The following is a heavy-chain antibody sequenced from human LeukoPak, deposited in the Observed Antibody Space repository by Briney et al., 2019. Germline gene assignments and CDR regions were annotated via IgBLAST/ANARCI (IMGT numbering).Heavy chain of an antibody. J-gene: IGHJ4*02. CDR2: IHYSGST. CDR3: ASLGGYQNRNFDF. Sequence: SETLSLTCAVAGYSISTGNHWGWIRQSPEKGLEWIGSIHYSGSTLYNPALKSRVTISIDTSKNQFSLRLNSVTAPDTAVYYCASLGGYQNRNFDFWGQGTLVTVSS. V-gene: IGHV4-38-2*01. D-gene: IGHD3-16*01. CDR1: GYSISTGNH.